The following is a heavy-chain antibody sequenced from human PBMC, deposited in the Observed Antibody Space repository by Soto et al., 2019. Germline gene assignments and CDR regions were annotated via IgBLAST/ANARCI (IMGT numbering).Heavy chain of an antibody. Sequence: ASVKVSCKASGGTFSSYAISWVRQAPGQGLEWMGGIIPIFGTANYAQKFQGRVTITADESTSTAYMELSSLRSEDTAVYYCARDGNAWFGESLWGQGTLVTVSS. V-gene: IGHV1-69*13. J-gene: IGHJ4*02. CDR3: ARDGNAWFGESL. CDR1: GGTFSSYA. CDR2: IIPIFGTA. D-gene: IGHD3-10*01.